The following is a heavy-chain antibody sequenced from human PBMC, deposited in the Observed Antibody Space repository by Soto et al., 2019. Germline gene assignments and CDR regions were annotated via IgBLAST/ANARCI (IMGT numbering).Heavy chain of an antibody. J-gene: IGHJ5*02. CDR2: HYSGGST. CDR3: ARHRQPRGTVGATSPFDP. D-gene: IGHD1-26*01. V-gene: IGHV3-53*01. CDR1: GFSVSSNY. Sequence: GGSLRLSCAISGFSVSSNYLSWVRQAPGKGLEWVSVHYSGGSTYYADSVQGRFTISRDKSNNTLYLQMRRVRAEDTAVYFCARHRQPRGTVGATSPFDPWGQGTRVTFSS.